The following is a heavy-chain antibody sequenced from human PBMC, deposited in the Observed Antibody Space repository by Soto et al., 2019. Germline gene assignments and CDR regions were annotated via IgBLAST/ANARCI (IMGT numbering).Heavy chain of an antibody. J-gene: IGHJ4*02. D-gene: IGHD2-15*01. CDR3: AKVGRVVVVTYYFDY. CDR2: ISGSGGST. CDR1: GFTFSSYA. Sequence: PGGSLRLSCAASGFTFSSYAMSWVRQAPGKGLEWVSAISGSGGSTYYADSVKGRFTISRDNSKNTLYLQMNSLRAEDTAVYYCAKVGRVVVVTYYFDYWGQGTLVTVSS. V-gene: IGHV3-23*01.